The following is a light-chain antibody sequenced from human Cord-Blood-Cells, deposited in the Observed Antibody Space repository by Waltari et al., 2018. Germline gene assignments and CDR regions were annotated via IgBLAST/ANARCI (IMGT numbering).Light chain of an antibody. CDR1: QSITSY. Sequence: IQMTQPPSSLSSSVVDRVTITCRASQSITSYLNWYQQQPVKAPKLLIYDASSLQCGVPSRFSGSGSATDFTLTISSLQPEDFATYYCQQSYSTPPYTFGHGTKLEIK. V-gene: IGKV1-39*01. CDR3: QQSYSTPPYT. J-gene: IGKJ2*01. CDR2: DAS.